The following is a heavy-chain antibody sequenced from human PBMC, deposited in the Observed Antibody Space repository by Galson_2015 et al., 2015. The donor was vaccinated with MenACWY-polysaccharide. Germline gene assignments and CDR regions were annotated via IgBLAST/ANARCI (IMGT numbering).Heavy chain of an antibody. CDR1: GFTFSTYW. J-gene: IGHJ1*01. V-gene: IGHV3-7*01. D-gene: IGHD5-24*01. Sequence: CAASGFTFSTYWMTWVRQAPGKGLEWVANIKQDGSEKYYVDSVKGRFTISRDNAENSLYLQMNSLRAEDTAVYYCATAPSLHVGQHWGQGTLVIVSS. CDR2: IKQDGSEK. CDR3: ATAPSLHVGQH.